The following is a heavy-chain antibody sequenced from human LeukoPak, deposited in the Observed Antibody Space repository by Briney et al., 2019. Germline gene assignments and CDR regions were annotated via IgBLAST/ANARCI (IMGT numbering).Heavy chain of an antibody. Sequence: PGGSLRLSCAASGFTFSSYGMHWVRQAPGKGLEWVAVIWFDGSNKYYADSVKGRFTISRDNSKNTLYLQMNSLRAEDTAVYYCAREPLIQEPYYFDCWGQGTLVTVSS. V-gene: IGHV3-33*01. CDR2: IWFDGSNK. J-gene: IGHJ4*02. CDR1: GFTFSSYG. CDR3: AREPLIQEPYYFDC. D-gene: IGHD1-26*01.